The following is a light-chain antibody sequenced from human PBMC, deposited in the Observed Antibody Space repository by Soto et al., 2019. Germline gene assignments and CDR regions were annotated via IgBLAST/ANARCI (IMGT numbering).Light chain of an antibody. CDR3: QQRYNWLT. CDR2: AAS. CDR1: QSISTN. V-gene: IGKV1-39*01. Sequence: DIQMTQSPSSLSASVGDRVTITCRASQSISTNLNWFQQKPGKAPKLLIYAASSLQSGVPSRFSGSGSGTEFTLTISSLEPEDSAVYYCQQRYNWLTFGGGTKVDIK. J-gene: IGKJ4*01.